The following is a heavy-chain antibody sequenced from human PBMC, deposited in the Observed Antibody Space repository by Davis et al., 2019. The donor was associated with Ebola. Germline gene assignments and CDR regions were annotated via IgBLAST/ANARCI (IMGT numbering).Heavy chain of an antibody. CDR2: ISSSSSTI. CDR3: ARGRVRGVISYYYGMDV. CDR1: GFTFSSYA. J-gene: IGHJ6*04. Sequence: PGGSLRLSCAASGFTFSSYAMSWVRQAPGKGLEWVLYISSSSSTIYYADSVKGRFTISRDNAKNSLYLQMNSLRDEDTAVYYCARGRVRGVISYYYGMDVWGKGTTVTVSS. V-gene: IGHV3-48*02. D-gene: IGHD3-10*01.